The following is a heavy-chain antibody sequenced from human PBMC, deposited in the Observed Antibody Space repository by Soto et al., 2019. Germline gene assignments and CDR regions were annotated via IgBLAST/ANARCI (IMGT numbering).Heavy chain of an antibody. J-gene: IGHJ4*02. CDR1: GGSSGSYY. D-gene: IGHD3-9*01. Sequence: LSLTCTVVGGSSGSYYCSWIMKPPGKGLEWIGYIYYSGSTNYNPSLKSRVTISVDTSKNQFSLKLSSVTAADTAVYYCARGAYDILTGYYTHNFDYWGQGTLVTVSS. V-gene: IGHV4-59*01. CDR2: IYYSGST. CDR3: ARGAYDILTGYYTHNFDY.